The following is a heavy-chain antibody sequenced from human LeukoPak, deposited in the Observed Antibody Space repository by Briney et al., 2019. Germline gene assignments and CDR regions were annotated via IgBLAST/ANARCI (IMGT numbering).Heavy chain of an antibody. D-gene: IGHD2-21*01. CDR2: INHLGAT. Sequence: SETLSLTCADHGGSFSGYFWTWIRQPPGKGLEWIGEINHLGATNYNPSLKSRVTISVDRSKNQFSLKVSSVTAADTAVYFCARGQIPLDYWGQGTLVTVSS. CDR3: ARGQIPLDY. V-gene: IGHV4-34*01. J-gene: IGHJ4*02. CDR1: GGSFSGYF.